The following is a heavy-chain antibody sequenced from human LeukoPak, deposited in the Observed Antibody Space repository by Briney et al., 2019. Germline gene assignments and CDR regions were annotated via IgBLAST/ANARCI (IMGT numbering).Heavy chain of an antibody. CDR2: IKSKTDGGTT. V-gene: IGHV3-15*01. J-gene: IGHJ4*02. CDR3: TTRSYDILTGPGQDY. CDR1: GFTFSNAW. Sequence: GGSLRLSCAASGFTFSNAWMSWVRQAPGKGLEWVGRIKSKTDGGTTDYAAPVKGRFTISRDDSENTLYLQMNSLKTEDTAVYYCTTRSYDILTGPGQDYWGQGTLVTVSS. D-gene: IGHD3-9*01.